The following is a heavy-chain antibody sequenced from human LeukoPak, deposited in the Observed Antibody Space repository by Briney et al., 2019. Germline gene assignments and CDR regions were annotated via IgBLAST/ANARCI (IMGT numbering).Heavy chain of an antibody. D-gene: IGHD3-3*01. CDR2: IIPIFGTA. CDR1: GGTFSSHA. V-gene: IGHV1-69*13. Sequence: RASVKVSCKASGGTFSSHAMNWVRQAPGQGLEWMGGIIPIFGTANYAQKFQGRVTITADESTSTAYMELSSLRSEDTAVYYCAISYVARITIFGVVNFYFDYWGQGTLVTVSS. CDR3: AISYVARITIFGVVNFYFDY. J-gene: IGHJ4*02.